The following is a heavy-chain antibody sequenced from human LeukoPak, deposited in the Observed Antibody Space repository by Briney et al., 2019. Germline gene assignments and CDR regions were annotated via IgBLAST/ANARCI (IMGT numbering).Heavy chain of an antibody. CDR3: ARRLTQYDCFDP. D-gene: IGHD2-2*01. V-gene: IGHV6-1*01. J-gene: IGHJ5*02. Sequence: SQTLSLTCAISGDSVSSNSAAWNWIRQSPSRGLEWLGRTYYRSKWYNGYAVSVRGLITVNPGTSKNRFSLHLNSVTPEDTAVYYCARRLTQYDCFDPWGQGILVTVSS. CDR2: TYYRSKWYN. CDR1: GDSVSSNSAA.